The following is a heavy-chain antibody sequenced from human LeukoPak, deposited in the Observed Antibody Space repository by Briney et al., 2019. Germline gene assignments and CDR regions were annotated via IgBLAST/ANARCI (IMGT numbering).Heavy chain of an antibody. J-gene: IGHJ6*03. CDR3: AKEGVGATTYYYYYMDV. D-gene: IGHD1-26*01. CDR1: GFTFDDYA. Sequence: GGSLRLSCAASGFTFDDYAMHWVRQAPGKGLEWVSGISWNSGSIGYADSVKGRFTISRDNAKNSLYLQMNSLRAEDTALYYCAKEGVGATTYYYYYMDVWGKGTTVTVSS. V-gene: IGHV3-9*01. CDR2: ISWNSGSI.